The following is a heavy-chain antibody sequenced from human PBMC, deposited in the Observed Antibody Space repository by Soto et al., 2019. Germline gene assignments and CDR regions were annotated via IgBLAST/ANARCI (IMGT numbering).Heavy chain of an antibody. J-gene: IGHJ6*02. CDR3: ARSETGNELLWFGETPYGMDV. V-gene: IGHV4-39*01. CDR1: GGSISSSSYY. D-gene: IGHD3-10*01. CDR2: IYYSGST. Sequence: SETLSLTCTVSGGSISSSSYYWGWIRQPPGKGLEWIGSIYYSGSTYYNPSLKSRVTISVDTSKNQFSLKLSSVTAADTAVYYCARSETGNELLWFGETPYGMDVWGQGTTVTVSS.